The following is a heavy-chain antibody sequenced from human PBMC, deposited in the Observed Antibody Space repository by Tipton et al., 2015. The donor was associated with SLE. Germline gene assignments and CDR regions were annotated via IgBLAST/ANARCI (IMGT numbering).Heavy chain of an antibody. CDR2: INHSGGT. J-gene: IGHJ4*02. CDR3: ARGRYSSSWYDY. Sequence: TLSLTCTVSGGSISSSSYYWSWIRQPPGKGLEWIGEINHSGGTNYNPSLKSRVTISVDTSKNQFSLKLSSVTAADTAVYYCARGRYSSSWYDYWGQGTLVTVSS. CDR1: GGSISSSSYY. V-gene: IGHV4-39*07. D-gene: IGHD6-13*01.